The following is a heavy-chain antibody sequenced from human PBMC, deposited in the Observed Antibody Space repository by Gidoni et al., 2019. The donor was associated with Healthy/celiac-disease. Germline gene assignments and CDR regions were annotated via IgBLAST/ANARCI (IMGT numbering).Heavy chain of an antibody. V-gene: IGHV5-51*01. CDR1: GYSFTSYW. CDR2: IYPGDSDT. Sequence: EVQLVQSGAEVKKPGESLKISCKGSGYSFTSYWIGWVRQMPGKGLGWMGIIYPGDSDTRYSPSFQCQVTISADKSISTAYLQWSSLKASDTAMYYCATHTAAADPNDAFDIWGQGTMVTVSS. J-gene: IGHJ3*02. CDR3: ATHTAAADPNDAFDI. D-gene: IGHD6-13*01.